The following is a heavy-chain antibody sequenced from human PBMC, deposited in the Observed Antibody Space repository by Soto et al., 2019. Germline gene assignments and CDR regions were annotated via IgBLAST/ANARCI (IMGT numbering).Heavy chain of an antibody. CDR1: GGSVSSGYYY. V-gene: IGHV4-61*01. D-gene: IGHD1-26*01. CDR2: IYHSGST. J-gene: IGHJ4*02. Sequence: QVQLQESGPGLVKPSETLSLTCTVSGGSVSSGYYYWSWIRQPPGKELEWLGYIYHSGSTNYNPSLKSRATISLDTSENQFSLKLSSLTAADTAVYYCARDSGMDSNSLDYWGQGTLVTVSS. CDR3: ARDSGMDSNSLDY.